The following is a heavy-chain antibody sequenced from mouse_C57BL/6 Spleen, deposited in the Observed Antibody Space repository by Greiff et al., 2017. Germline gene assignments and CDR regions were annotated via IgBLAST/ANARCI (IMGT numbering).Heavy chain of an antibody. D-gene: IGHD1-1*01. CDR2: IWRGGST. CDR3: AKNNYYGSSYVGWYFDV. V-gene: IGHV2-5*01. J-gene: IGHJ1*03. CDR1: GFSLTSYG. Sequence: QVQLQQSGPGLVQPSQSLSITCTVSGFSLTSYGVHWVRQSPGKGLEWLGVIWRGGSTDYNAAFMSRLSITKDNSKSQVFFKMNSLQADDTAIYYCAKNNYYGSSYVGWYFDVWGTGTTVTVSS.